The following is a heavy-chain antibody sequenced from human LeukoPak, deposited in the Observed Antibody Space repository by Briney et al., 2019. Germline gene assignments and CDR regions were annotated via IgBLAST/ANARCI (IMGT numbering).Heavy chain of an antibody. J-gene: IGHJ4*02. D-gene: IGHD3-22*01. CDR2: ISGSGGST. V-gene: IGHV3-23*01. Sequence: GSLRLSCAASGFTFSSYAMSWVGQAPGKGLEWVSAISGSGGSTYYADSVKGRFTISRDNSKNTLYLQMNSLRAEDTAVYYCTKEIYYDSSGNYFDYWGQGTLVTVSS. CDR3: TKEIYYDSSGNYFDY. CDR1: GFTFSSYA.